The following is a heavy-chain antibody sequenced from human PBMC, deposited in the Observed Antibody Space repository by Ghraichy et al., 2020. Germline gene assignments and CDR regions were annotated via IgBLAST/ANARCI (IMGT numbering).Heavy chain of an antibody. CDR2: INTAYGNT. J-gene: IGHJ4*02. CDR3: ARDDSTSWLIDY. D-gene: IGHD6-13*01. V-gene: IGHV1-3*04. Sequence: ASVKVSCKASGYTFSKHAIHWVRQAPGQTLEWMGWINTAYGNTRYSQNFQGRVTITRDTSASTAYMELSSLRSEDTAVYYCARDDSTSWLIDYWGQGTLVTVSS. CDR1: GYTFSKHA.